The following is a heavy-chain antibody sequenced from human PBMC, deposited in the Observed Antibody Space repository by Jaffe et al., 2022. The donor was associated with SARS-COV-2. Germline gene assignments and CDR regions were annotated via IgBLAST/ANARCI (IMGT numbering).Heavy chain of an antibody. CDR3: AKDGVVGSRGRPDYYYYGMDV. CDR1: GFTFSSYG. CDR2: ISYDGSNK. Sequence: QVQLVESGGGVVQPGRSLRLSCAASGFTFSSYGMHWVRQAPGKGLEWVAVISYDGSNKYYADSVKGRFTISRDNSKNTLYLQMNSLRAEDTAVYYCAKDGVVGSRGRPDYYYYGMDVWGQGTTVTVSS. V-gene: IGHV3-30*18. J-gene: IGHJ6*02. D-gene: IGHD3-3*01.